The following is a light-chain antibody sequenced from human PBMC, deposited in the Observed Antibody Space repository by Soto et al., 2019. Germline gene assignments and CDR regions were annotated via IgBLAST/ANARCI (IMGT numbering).Light chain of an antibody. CDR3: QQTYIVPWT. V-gene: IGKV1-39*01. Sequence: DIQMTQSPSSLSASIGDRVMITCRASRSIGTHLTWYQQKPGKAPKLLIYGASNLQGGAPSRFTGSGSGTDFTLTITNVQLEDSATYYCQQTYIVPWTYGQGRKVEI. CDR1: RSIGTH. CDR2: GAS. J-gene: IGKJ1*01.